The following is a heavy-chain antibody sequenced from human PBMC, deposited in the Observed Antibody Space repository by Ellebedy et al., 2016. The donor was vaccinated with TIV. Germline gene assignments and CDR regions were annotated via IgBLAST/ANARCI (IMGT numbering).Heavy chain of an antibody. J-gene: IGHJ3*01. CDR1: GFTFSSYG. V-gene: IGHV3-23*01. CDR2: MSGSGGST. Sequence: PGGSLRLTCAASGFTFSSYGMSWVRQAPGTGLEWVSGMSGSGGSTFYPDSVKGRFTIARENSKNMLYLQMNSLRDEDTAVYSCVKVRLLTGADAFDVWGQGTMVTVSS. CDR3: VKVRLLTGADAFDV. D-gene: IGHD3-9*01.